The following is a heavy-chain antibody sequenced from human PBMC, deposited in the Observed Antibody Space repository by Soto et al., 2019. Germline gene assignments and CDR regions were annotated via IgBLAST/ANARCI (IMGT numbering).Heavy chain of an antibody. CDR3: AKGRSDDWNDFYSYDY. J-gene: IGHJ4*02. D-gene: IGHD1-1*01. CDR2: ISGFGGST. V-gene: IGHV3-23*01. CDR1: GFTFSSYS. Sequence: EVHLLESGGALVQRGGSLRLSCAASGFTFSSYSMSWVRQATGKGLEWVSGISGFGGSTYYADSVKGRFTISRDNSKHDLYLQFNTLRAEDTAKYYFAKGRSDDWNDFYSYDYWGQGTLVTVSS.